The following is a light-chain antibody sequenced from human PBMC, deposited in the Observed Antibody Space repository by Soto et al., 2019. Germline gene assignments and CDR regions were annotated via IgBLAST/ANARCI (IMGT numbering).Light chain of an antibody. CDR3: KQYNNWPY. V-gene: IGKV3-15*01. CDR1: QIVSID. J-gene: IGKJ5*01. Sequence: DIVLTQSPATRSVSPGDIATLSCSASQIVSIDLAWYQKKPGQAPRLLIYGASTGATGIPARFSGGGSGKEFSLTISSRQSEDFAVYFCKQYNNWPYFGQGTRLEIK. CDR2: GAS.